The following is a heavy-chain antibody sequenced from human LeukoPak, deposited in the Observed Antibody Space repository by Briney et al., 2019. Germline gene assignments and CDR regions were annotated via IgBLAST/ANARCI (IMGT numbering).Heavy chain of an antibody. CDR2: FYNSGST. J-gene: IGHJ5*02. D-gene: IGHD3-3*01. V-gene: IGHV4-59*08. Sequence: SETLSLTCSVSGASISNYYWSWIRQPAGKGLEFIGLFYNSGSTNCNPSLKSRVTISVDTSKNQFSLKLSSVTAADTAVYYCARHVGQITIFGVVIIEGSNWFDPWGQGTLVTVSS. CDR1: GASISNYY. CDR3: ARHVGQITIFGVVIIEGSNWFDP.